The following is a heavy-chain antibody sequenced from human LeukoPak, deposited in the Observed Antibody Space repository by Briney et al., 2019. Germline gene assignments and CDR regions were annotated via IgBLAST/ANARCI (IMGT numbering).Heavy chain of an antibody. CDR1: GFTFSSYS. D-gene: IGHD3-22*01. V-gene: IGHV3-21*01. CDR2: ISSSSSYI. CDR3: ASLDSSGYYSIDY. J-gene: IGHJ4*02. Sequence: GGSLRLSCAASGFTFSSYSMNWVRQAPGKVLEWVSSISSSSSYIYYAGSVKGRFTISRDNAKNSLYLQMNSLRAEDTAVYYCASLDSSGYYSIDYWGQGTLVTVSS.